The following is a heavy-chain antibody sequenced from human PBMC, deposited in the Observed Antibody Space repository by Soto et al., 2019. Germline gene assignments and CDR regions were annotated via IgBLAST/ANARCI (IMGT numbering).Heavy chain of an antibody. CDR3: ARGTVSFWSGYYTDNYYYYMEV. J-gene: IGHJ6*03. CDR1: GGSISSYY. Sequence: SETLSLTCTVSGGSISSYYWIWIRQPPGKGLEWIGYIYYSGSTNYNPSLKSRVTISVDTSKNQFSLKLSSVTAADTAVYYCARGTVSFWSGYYTDNYYYYMEVWGKGTTVTVSS. D-gene: IGHD3-3*01. CDR2: IYYSGST. V-gene: IGHV4-59*01.